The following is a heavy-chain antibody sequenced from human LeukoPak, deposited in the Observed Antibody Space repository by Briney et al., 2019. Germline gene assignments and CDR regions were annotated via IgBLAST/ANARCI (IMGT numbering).Heavy chain of an antibody. CDR1: GGSFSGYY. CDR3: ARGIQLWLRCYFDY. V-gene: IGHV4-34*01. J-gene: IGHJ4*02. CDR2: INHSGST. Sequence: SETLSLTCAVYGGSFSGYYWSWIRQPPGKGLEWIGEINHSGSTNYNPSLKSRVTISVDTSKNQFSLKLSSVTAADTAVYYCARGIQLWLRCYFDYWGQGTLVTVSS. D-gene: IGHD5-18*01.